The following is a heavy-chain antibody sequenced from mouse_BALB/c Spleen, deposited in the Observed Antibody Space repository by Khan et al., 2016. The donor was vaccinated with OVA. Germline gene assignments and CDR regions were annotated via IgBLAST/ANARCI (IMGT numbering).Heavy chain of an antibody. CDR2: IGPGSGSA. CDR3: ARSNYYGCGLYAMDY. V-gene: IGHV1S41*01. D-gene: IGHD1-1*01. Sequence: DLVEPGASVKLSCKASGYTFTSYWINWIKERPGQGLEWIGQIGPGSGSAYYNELFKGKATLTVDTSSSTVYIQLSSLSSEDSAVYFCARSNYYGCGLYAMDYWGQGTSVTVSS. J-gene: IGHJ4*01. CDR1: GYTFTSYW.